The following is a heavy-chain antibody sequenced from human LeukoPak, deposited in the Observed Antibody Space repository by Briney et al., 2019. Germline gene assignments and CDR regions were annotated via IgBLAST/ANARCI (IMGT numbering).Heavy chain of an antibody. CDR2: IYHSGST. J-gene: IGHJ4*02. CDR3: ASYYDSSGYYFDY. V-gene: IGHV4-4*02. Sequence: SGTLSLTCAVSGGSISSSNWWSWVRQPPGKGLEWIGEIYHSGSTNYNPSLKSRVTISVDTSKNQFSLKLSSVTAADTAVYYCASYYDSSGYYFDYWGQGTLVTVSS. CDR1: GGSISSSNW. D-gene: IGHD3-22*01.